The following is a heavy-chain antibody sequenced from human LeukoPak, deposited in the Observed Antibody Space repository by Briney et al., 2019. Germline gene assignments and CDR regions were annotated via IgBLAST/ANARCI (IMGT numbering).Heavy chain of an antibody. V-gene: IGHV4-59*01. J-gene: IGHJ4*02. CDR1: GGSISSYY. CDR3: ARESNFWRAVDY. CDR2: IYYSEST. Sequence: PSETLSLTCTVSGGSISSYYWSWIRQPPGKGLEWIGYIYYSESTNYNPSLKSRVTISVDTSKNHFSLKLSSVTAADTAVYYCARESNFWRAVDYWGQGTLVTVSS. D-gene: IGHD3-3*01.